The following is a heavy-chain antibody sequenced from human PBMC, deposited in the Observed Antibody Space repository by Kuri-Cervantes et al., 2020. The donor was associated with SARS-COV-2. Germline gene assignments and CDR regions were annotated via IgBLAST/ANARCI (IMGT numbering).Heavy chain of an antibody. Sequence: SETLSLTCTVSGGSISTYYWSGVRQPPGKGLEWIGYIDDSGSTDYNPSLKSRVTMLVDTSTKQFSLKLTSVTAADTAVYYCARGGESSGGDSSGSPRFDYWGQGTLVTVSS. J-gene: IGHJ4*02. CDR2: IDDSGST. CDR3: ARGGESSGGDSSGSPRFDY. CDR1: GGSISTYY. V-gene: IGHV4-59*08. D-gene: IGHD3-22*01.